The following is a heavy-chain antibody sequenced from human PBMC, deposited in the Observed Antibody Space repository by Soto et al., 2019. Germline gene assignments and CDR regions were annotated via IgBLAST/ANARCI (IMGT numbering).Heavy chain of an antibody. CDR1: GFTFSSYA. V-gene: IGHV3-23*02. Sequence: EVQLLESGGGLVQPGGSLRLSCAASGFTFSSYAMSWVRQAPGKGLEWVSAIRGSSGSTDYHPSLKSRVTISVDKSRNHFSLRLNSVTAADTAVYYCASRDPYGDYAHAYDIWGQGTVVTVSS. D-gene: IGHD4-17*01. CDR2: IRGSSGST. J-gene: IGHJ3*02. CDR3: ASRDPYGDYAHAYDI.